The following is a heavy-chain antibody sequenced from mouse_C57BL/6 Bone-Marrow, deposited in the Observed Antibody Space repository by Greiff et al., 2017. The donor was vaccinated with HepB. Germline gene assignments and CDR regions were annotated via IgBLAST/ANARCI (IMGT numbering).Heavy chain of an antibody. CDR1: GYTFTSYW. J-gene: IGHJ1*03. CDR3: ARSLWYFDV. CDR2: IYPGSGST. Sequence: VQLQQPGAELVKPGASVKMSCKASGYTFTSYWITWVKQRPGQGLEWIGDIYPGSGSTNYNEKFKGKATLTADKSSSTAYMELRSLTSEDSAVYFCARSLWYFDVWGTGTTVTVSS. V-gene: IGHV1-55*01.